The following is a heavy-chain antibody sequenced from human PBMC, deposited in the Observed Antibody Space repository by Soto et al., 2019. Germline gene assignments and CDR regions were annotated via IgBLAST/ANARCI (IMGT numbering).Heavy chain of an antibody. V-gene: IGHV1-69*01. CDR3: ARSQGSSTSLEIYYYYYYGMDV. D-gene: IGHD2-2*01. CDR1: GGTFSSYA. Sequence: QVQLGQSGAEVKKPGSSVKVSFKASGGTFSSYAISRVRQAPGQGLEWMGGIIPISDTTNYAQKFQGRVTITADESTSTAYMELSSLRSEDTAVYYCARSQGSSTSLEIYYYYYYGMDVWGQGTTVTVSS. J-gene: IGHJ6*02. CDR2: IIPISDTT.